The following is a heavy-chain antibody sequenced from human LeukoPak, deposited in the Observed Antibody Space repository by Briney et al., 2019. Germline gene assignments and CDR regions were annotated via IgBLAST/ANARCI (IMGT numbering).Heavy chain of an antibody. CDR3: ARDRDYYYMDV. Sequence: ASVKISCKASGYTFTSYYMHWVRQAPGQGLEWMEIINPSGGSTSYAQKFQGRVTMTRDMSTSTVYMELSSLRSEDTAVYYCARDRDYYYMDVWGKGTTVTVSS. J-gene: IGHJ6*03. CDR1: GYTFTSYY. CDR2: INPSGGST. V-gene: IGHV1-46*01.